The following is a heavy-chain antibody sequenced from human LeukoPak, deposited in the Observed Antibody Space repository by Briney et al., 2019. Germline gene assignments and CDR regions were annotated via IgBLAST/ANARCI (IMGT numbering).Heavy chain of an antibody. Sequence: SETLSLXCTVSGGSSSSSSYYWGWIRQPPGKGLEWIGSIYYSGITYYNPSLKSRVTISVDTSKNQFSLKLSSVTAADTAVYYCATTKRGYSGYEYPWGQGTLVTVSS. J-gene: IGHJ5*02. V-gene: IGHV4-39*01. CDR2: IYYSGIT. CDR1: GGSSSSSSYY. D-gene: IGHD5-12*01. CDR3: ATTKRGYSGYEYP.